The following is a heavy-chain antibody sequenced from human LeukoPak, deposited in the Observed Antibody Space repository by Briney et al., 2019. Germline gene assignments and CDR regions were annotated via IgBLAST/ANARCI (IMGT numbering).Heavy chain of an antibody. CDR2: MNPNSGNT. D-gene: IGHD3-10*01. J-gene: IGHJ4*02. CDR3: ARRVYSYYYGSGSSPYYFDY. CDR1: VYTFTIYD. Sequence: GASVTVSFKASVYTFTIYDINWVRQATGQGLEWMGWMNPNSGNTGYAQKFQGRVTITRNTSISTAYMELSSLRSEDTAVYYCARRVYSYYYGSGSSPYYFDYWGQGTLVTVSS. V-gene: IGHV1-8*03.